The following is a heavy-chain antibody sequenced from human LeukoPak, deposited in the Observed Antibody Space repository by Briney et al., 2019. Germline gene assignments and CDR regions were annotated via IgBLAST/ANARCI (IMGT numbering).Heavy chain of an antibody. CDR2: NNGDGSTT. CDR3: AKIRAPSGWFNSDY. Sequence: GGSLRLSCVASGFSLSGYWMYWVRQAPGKGLMYISRNNGDGSTTNYADVVKGRFTMSRDNVKNTLYLQMNSLRVEDTAVYYCAKIRAPSGWFNSDYWGQGTLVTVSS. CDR1: GFSLSGYW. J-gene: IGHJ4*02. D-gene: IGHD6-19*01. V-gene: IGHV3-74*01.